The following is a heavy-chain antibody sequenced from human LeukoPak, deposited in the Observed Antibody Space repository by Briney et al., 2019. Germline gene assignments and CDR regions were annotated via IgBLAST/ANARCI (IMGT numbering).Heavy chain of an antibody. CDR1: GGSISSYY. D-gene: IGHD2/OR15-2a*01. CDR2: IYYSGST. J-gene: IGHJ6*03. Sequence: SETLSLTCTVSGGSISSYYWSWIRQPPGKGLEWIGYIYYSGSTNYNPSLKSRVTISVDTSKNQFSLKLSSVTAADTAVYYCARSRSANRYYYYMDVWGKGATVTVSS. CDR3: ARSRSANRYYYYMDV. V-gene: IGHV4-59*12.